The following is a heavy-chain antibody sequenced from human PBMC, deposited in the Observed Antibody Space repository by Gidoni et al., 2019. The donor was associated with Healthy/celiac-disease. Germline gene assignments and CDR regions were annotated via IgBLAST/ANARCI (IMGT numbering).Heavy chain of an antibody. D-gene: IGHD2-15*01. CDR1: GFTFSSHA. J-gene: IGHJ3*02. V-gene: IGHV3-30-3*01. Sequence: QVQLVESGGGVVQPGRSLRLSCAASGFTFSSHAMHWVRQAPGKGLEWVAVISYDGSNKYYADSVKGRFTISRDNSKNTLYLQMNSLRAEDTAVYYCARGDPRGQRGGFGAFDIWGQGTMVTVSS. CDR2: ISYDGSNK. CDR3: ARGDPRGQRGGFGAFDI.